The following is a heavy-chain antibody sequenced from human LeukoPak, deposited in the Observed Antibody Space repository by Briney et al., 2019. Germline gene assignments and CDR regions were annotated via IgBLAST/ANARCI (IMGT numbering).Heavy chain of an antibody. D-gene: IGHD3-10*01. CDR3: ATDQGRFGDPSFDY. J-gene: IGHJ4*02. CDR1: GYTFTGYY. V-gene: IGHV1-2*02. CDR2: INPNSGGT. Sequence: ASVKVSCKASGYTFTGYYMHWVRQAPGQGLEWMGWINPNSGGTIYAQKSQGRVTMTEDTSTDTTYMELSSLRSDDTAVYYCATDQGRFGDPSFDYWGQGTLVTVSS.